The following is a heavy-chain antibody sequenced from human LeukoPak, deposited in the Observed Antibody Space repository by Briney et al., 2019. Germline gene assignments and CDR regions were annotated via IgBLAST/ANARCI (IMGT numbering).Heavy chain of an antibody. CDR2: IKSSGSTI. D-gene: IGHD2-21*02. J-gene: IGHJ4*02. CDR1: GFTFYDYY. CDR3: ARDRPATAPDY. V-gene: IGHV3-11*01. Sequence: GGPLRLSCAASGFTFYDYYMSWLRQAPGKALEWVSYIKSSGSTIYSAASVKGRFTISRDNAKNSLYLQMNSLRAQDTAVHYGARDRPATAPDYWGQETLVTVSS.